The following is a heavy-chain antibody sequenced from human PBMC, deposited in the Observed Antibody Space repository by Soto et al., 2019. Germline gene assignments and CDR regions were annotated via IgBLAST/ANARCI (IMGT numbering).Heavy chain of an antibody. D-gene: IGHD6-19*01. CDR2: ISSSSSYI. CDR1: GFTFSSYS. Sequence: LRLSCAASGFTFSSYSMNWVRQAPGKGLEWVSSISSSSSYIYYADSVKGRFTISRDNAKNSLYLQMNSLRAEDTAVYYCARGARIAVAGTRSAYGMDVWGQGTTVTV. CDR3: ARGARIAVAGTRSAYGMDV. J-gene: IGHJ6*02. V-gene: IGHV3-21*01.